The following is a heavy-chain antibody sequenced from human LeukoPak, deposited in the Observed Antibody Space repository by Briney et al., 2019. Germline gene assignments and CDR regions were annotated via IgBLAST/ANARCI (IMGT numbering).Heavy chain of an antibody. D-gene: IGHD2-15*01. J-gene: IGHJ4*02. Sequence: GGSLRLSCAASGFTFDDYGMSCVRQAPGKGLEWGSGINWNGGSTGYADSVKGRFTISRDNAKNSLYLQMNSLRAEDTAVYYCAKGPDIRLDYWGQGTLVTVSS. CDR2: INWNGGST. CDR3: AKGPDIRLDY. V-gene: IGHV3-20*04. CDR1: GFTFDDYG.